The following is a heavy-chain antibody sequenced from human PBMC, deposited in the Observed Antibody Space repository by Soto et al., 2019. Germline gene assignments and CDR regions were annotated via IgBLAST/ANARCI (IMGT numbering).Heavy chain of an antibody. CDR2: INHSGST. J-gene: IGHJ3*02. CDR1: GGSLSGCF. CDR3: ARGGRGFLWSGDPSAFDI. D-gene: IGHD3-3*01. Sequence: SETLSLTCAVYGGSLSGCFWSWIRQSPGKGLEWIGEINHSGSTNYNPSLKSRVTISVDTSKNQFSLKLSSVTAADTAVYYCARGGRGFLWSGDPSAFDIWGQGTLVTVSS. V-gene: IGHV4-34*01.